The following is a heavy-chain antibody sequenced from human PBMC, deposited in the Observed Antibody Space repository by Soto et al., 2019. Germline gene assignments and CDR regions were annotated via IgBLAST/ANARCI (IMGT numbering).Heavy chain of an antibody. D-gene: IGHD3-3*01. Sequence: GASVKVSCKASGGTFSSYAISWVRQAPGQGLEWMGGIITIFGTANYAQKFQGRVTITADESTSTAYMELSSLRSEDTAVYYCARAREYPFTIFGVVITSFDYWGQGTLVTVSS. CDR2: IITIFGTA. CDR3: ARAREYPFTIFGVVITSFDY. V-gene: IGHV1-69*13. CDR1: GGTFSSYA. J-gene: IGHJ4*02.